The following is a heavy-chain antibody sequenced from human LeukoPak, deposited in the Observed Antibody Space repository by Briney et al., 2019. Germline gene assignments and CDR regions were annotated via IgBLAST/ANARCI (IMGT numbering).Heavy chain of an antibody. CDR2: MNPNSGNT. CDR3: ARRSDYYDSSAYVY. CDR1: GYTFTSYD. Sequence: VSVKVSCKASGYTFTSYDINWVRQATGQGLEWMGWMNPNSGNTGYAQKFQGRVTITRDTSISTAYMELSNLRSEDTAVYYCARRSDYYDSSAYVYWGQGTLVTVSS. D-gene: IGHD3-22*01. V-gene: IGHV1-8*01. J-gene: IGHJ4*02.